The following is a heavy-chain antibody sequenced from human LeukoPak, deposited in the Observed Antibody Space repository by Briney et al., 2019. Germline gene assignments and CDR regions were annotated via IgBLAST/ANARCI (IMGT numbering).Heavy chain of an antibody. J-gene: IGHJ4*02. CDR2: IYYTGST. V-gene: IGHV4-61*03. D-gene: IGHD3-10*01. CDR1: GDSVSNGNYY. CDR3: ARSQNYYGSGDY. Sequence: SETLSLTCTVSGDSVSNGNYYWSWLRQPPGKALEWIGYIYYTGSTNYNPSLEGRVTISVDTSRNHFSVKLSSVTAADTAVYYCARSQNYYGSGDYWSQGTLVTVSS.